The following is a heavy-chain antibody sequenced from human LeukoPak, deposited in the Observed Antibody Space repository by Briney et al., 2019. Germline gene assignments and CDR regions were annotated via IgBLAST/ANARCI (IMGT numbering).Heavy chain of an antibody. CDR3: AKGPHSYDFWSCYWADGMDV. Sequence: GRSLRLSCAASGFTFSSYGMHWVRQAPGKGLEWVAVISYDGSNKYYADSVKGRFTISRDNSKNTLYLQMNSLRAEDTAVYYCAKGPHSYDFWSCYWADGMDVWGQGTTVTVSS. D-gene: IGHD3-3*01. CDR2: ISYDGSNK. CDR1: GFTFSSYG. V-gene: IGHV3-30*18. J-gene: IGHJ6*02.